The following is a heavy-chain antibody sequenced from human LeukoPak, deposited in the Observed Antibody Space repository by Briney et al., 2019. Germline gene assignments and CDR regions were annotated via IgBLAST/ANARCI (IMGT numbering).Heavy chain of an antibody. CDR2: INSDGSST. J-gene: IGHJ6*03. CDR3: AKEAWVIQAVAGSYYMDV. D-gene: IGHD6-19*01. V-gene: IGHV3-74*01. CDR1: GFTFSSYW. Sequence: PGRSLRLSCTASGFTFSSYWMHWVRQAPGKGLVWVSRINSDGSSTTYADSVKGRFTISRDNAKNTVFLQMNSLRAEDTAVYYCAKEAWVIQAVAGSYYMDVWGKGTTVTISS.